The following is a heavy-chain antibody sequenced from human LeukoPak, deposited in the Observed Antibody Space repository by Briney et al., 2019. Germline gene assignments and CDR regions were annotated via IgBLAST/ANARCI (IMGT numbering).Heavy chain of an antibody. CDR2: ISGSGGST. CDR1: GFTFSGYA. Sequence: GGSLRLSCAASGFTFSGYAMSWVRQAPGKGLEWVSAISGSGGSTYYADSVKGRFTISRDNSKNTLYLQMNSLRAEDTAVYYCAKDLRVIVVVITALDYWGQGTLVTVSS. CDR3: AKDLRVIVVVITALDY. D-gene: IGHD3-22*01. J-gene: IGHJ4*02. V-gene: IGHV3-23*01.